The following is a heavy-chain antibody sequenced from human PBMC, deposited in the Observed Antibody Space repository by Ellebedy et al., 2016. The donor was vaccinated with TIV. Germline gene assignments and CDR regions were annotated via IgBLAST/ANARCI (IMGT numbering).Heavy chain of an antibody. CDR3: ARGSNGYYYGMDV. CDR1: GGSISSYY. J-gene: IGHJ6*02. Sequence: GSLRLSCTVSGGSISSYYWSWIRQPPGKGLEWIGYIYYSGSSNYNPSLKSRVTISVDTSKNQFSLKLSSVTAADTAVYYCARGSNGYYYGMDVWGQGTTVTVSS. D-gene: IGHD6-19*01. V-gene: IGHV4-59*01. CDR2: IYYSGSS.